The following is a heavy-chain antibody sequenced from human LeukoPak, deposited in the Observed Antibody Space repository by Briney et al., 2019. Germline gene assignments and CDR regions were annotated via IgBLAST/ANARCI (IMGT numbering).Heavy chain of an antibody. D-gene: IGHD3-9*01. CDR3: ARSRNYDILTGYSYYFDY. V-gene: IGHV1-69*02. J-gene: IGHJ4*02. CDR2: IIPILGIA. CDR1: GGTFSSYT. Sequence: SVKVSCKASGGTFSSYTISWVRQAPGQGLEWMGRIIPILGIANHAQKFQGRVTITADKSTSTAYMELSSLRSEDTAVYYCARSRNYDILTGYSYYFDYWGQGTLVTVSS.